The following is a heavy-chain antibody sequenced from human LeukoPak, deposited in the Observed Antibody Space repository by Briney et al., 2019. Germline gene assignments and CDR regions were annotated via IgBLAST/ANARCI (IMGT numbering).Heavy chain of an antibody. D-gene: IGHD1-14*01. J-gene: IGHJ4*02. Sequence: GSLRLSCAASGFTFSTYWMHWVRQVPGKGLVWVSRINSDGSTTNYADSVKGRFTISRDNAKNTLYLQMDSLRAEDTAVYYCARGSGMGDYWGQGTLVTVSS. CDR2: INSDGSTT. V-gene: IGHV3-74*01. CDR3: ARGSGMGDY. CDR1: GFTFSTYW.